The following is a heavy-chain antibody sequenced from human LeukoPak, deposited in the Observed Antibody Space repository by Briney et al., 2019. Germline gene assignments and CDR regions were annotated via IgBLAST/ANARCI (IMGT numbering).Heavy chain of an antibody. V-gene: IGHV3-23*01. Sequence: GGSLRPSCAASGFTFSSYSMSWVRQAPGKGLEWVSAISGSGGSTYYADSVKGRFTISRDTSKNTLCLQMNSLRAKDPAVYFCAKDPLYYYGSGSYFDYWGQGTLVTVSS. J-gene: IGHJ4*02. CDR3: AKDPLYYYGSGSYFDY. CDR2: ISGSGGST. CDR1: GFTFSSYS. D-gene: IGHD3-10*01.